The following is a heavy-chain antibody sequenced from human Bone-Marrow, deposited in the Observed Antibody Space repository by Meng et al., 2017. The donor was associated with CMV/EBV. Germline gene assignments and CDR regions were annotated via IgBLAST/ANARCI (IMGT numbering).Heavy chain of an antibody. J-gene: IGHJ6*02. V-gene: IGHV3-30*02. CDR1: GFTFSSYG. CDR2: IRYDGSNK. Sequence: GESLKISCSASGFTFSSYGMHWVRQAPGKGLEWVAFIRYDGSNKYYADSVKGRFTISRDNSKNTLYLQMNSLRAEDTAVYYCAKGPLVVPGVCGQGTTVTVSS. CDR3: AKGPLVVPGV. D-gene: IGHD2-2*01.